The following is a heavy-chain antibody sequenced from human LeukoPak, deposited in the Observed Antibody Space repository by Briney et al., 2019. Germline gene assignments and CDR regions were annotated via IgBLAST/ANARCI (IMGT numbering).Heavy chain of an antibody. D-gene: IGHD6-13*01. CDR3: ARDRGAAAGINWFDP. CDR2: IIPIFGTA. Sequence: ASVKVSCKASGYTFTSYYMHWVRQAPGQGLEWMGGIIPIFGTANYARKFQGRVTITADESTSTACMELSSLRSEDTAVYYCARDRGAAAGINWFDPWGQGTLVTVSS. CDR1: GYTFTSYY. J-gene: IGHJ5*02. V-gene: IGHV1-69*13.